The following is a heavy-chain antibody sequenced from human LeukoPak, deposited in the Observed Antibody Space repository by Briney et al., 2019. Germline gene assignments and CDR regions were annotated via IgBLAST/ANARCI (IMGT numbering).Heavy chain of an antibody. V-gene: IGHV1-69*05. CDR2: INPIFGTA. CDR3: ARTYYYDSSGYWNFDY. D-gene: IGHD3-22*01. J-gene: IGHJ4*02. CDR1: GGTFSSYA. Sequence: ASVKVSCKASGGTFSSYAISWVRQAPGQGLEWMGGINPIFGTANYAQKFQGRVTITTDESTSTAYMELSSLRSEDTAVYYCARTYYYDSSGYWNFDYWGQGTLVTVSS.